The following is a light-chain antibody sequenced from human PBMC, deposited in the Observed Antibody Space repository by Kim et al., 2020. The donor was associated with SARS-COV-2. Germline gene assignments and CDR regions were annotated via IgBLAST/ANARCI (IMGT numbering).Light chain of an antibody. CDR2: AAS. Sequence: ASVGDRVTITCRASQTIRNYLNWYQQKPGKAPKLLIYAASNLQSGVPSRFSGSGSGTDFILTISSLQPEDFATYYCQQSYSTPRTFGQGTKVDIK. CDR1: QTIRNY. V-gene: IGKV1-39*01. J-gene: IGKJ1*01. CDR3: QQSYSTPRT.